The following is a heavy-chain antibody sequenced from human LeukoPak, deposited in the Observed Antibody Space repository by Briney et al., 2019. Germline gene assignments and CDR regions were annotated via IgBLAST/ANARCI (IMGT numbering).Heavy chain of an antibody. J-gene: IGHJ6*03. CDR1: GGSISSYY. CDR3: ARLNTGYYYMDV. Sequence: SETLSLTCTVAGGSISSYYCSWIRQPPGKGLEWIGYIYTSGSTNYNPSLKSRVTISVDTSKNQFSLKLSSVTAADTAVYYCARLNTGYYYMDVWGKGTTVTVSS. CDR2: IYTSGST. V-gene: IGHV4-4*09. D-gene: IGHD5-18*01.